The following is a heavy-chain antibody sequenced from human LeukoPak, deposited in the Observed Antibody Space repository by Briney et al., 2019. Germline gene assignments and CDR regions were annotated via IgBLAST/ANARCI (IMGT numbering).Heavy chain of an antibody. J-gene: IGHJ3*02. V-gene: IGHV4-59*11. CDR3: ARDPTTVTKGLDI. Sequence: SETLSLTCTVSGDSMNSHYWSWLRQPPGKGLEWIGYISYIGSTNYNPSLKSRVTISVDTSKNQFSLRLSSVTAADTAVYYCARDPTTVTKGLDIWGQGTVVTVSS. CDR2: ISYIGST. D-gene: IGHD4-17*01. CDR1: GDSMNSHY.